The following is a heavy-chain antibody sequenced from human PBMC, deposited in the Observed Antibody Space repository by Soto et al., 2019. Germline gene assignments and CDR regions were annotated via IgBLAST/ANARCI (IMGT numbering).Heavy chain of an antibody. D-gene: IGHD2-8*01. CDR1: GYTFTSYA. Sequence: ASVKVSCKASGYTFTSYAIHWVRQAPGQRLEWMGWINAGNGNTKYSQKFQGRVTITRDTSASTAYMELSSLRSEDTAVYYCARGSPEVLMVYANWFDPWGQGTLVT. CDR2: INAGNGNT. V-gene: IGHV1-3*01. J-gene: IGHJ5*02. CDR3: ARGSPEVLMVYANWFDP.